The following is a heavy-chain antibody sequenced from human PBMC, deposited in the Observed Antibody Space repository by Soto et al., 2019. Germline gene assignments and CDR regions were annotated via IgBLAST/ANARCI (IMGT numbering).Heavy chain of an antibody. J-gene: IGHJ6*02. D-gene: IGHD5-12*01. CDR1: GYTFTSYA. Sequence: ASVKVSCKASGYTFTSYAMHWVRQAPGQRLEWMGWINAGNGNTKYSQKFQGRVTITRDTSASTAYMELSSLGSEDTAVYYCASQRIVATKAAPYYYYGMDVWGQGTTVTVSS. V-gene: IGHV1-3*01. CDR2: INAGNGNT. CDR3: ASQRIVATKAAPYYYYGMDV.